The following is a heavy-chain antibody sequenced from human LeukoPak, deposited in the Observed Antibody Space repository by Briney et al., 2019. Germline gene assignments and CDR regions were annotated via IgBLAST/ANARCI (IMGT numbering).Heavy chain of an antibody. D-gene: IGHD7-27*01. Sequence: ASVKVSCTASGYTFTSYDFNWVRQATGQRPEWMGWMSPNSGDTGYAQKFQDRVTMTRNTSISTAYMELSSLRSDDMAVYYCARGPPNWGYDYWGPGTLVTVSS. J-gene: IGHJ4*02. V-gene: IGHV1-8*01. CDR3: ARGPPNWGYDY. CDR1: GYTFTSYD. CDR2: MSPNSGDT.